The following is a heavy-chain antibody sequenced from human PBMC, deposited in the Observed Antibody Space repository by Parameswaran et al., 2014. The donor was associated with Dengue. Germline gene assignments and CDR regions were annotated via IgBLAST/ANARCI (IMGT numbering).Heavy chain of an antibody. CDR3: ARDFGGWFDP. D-gene: IGHD3-10*01. J-gene: IGHJ5*02. Sequence: VRQAPGKGPEWVAVIWYDGSNKYYADSVKGRFTISRDNSKNTLYLQMNSLRAEDTAVYYCARDFGGWFDPWGQGTLVTVSS. V-gene: IGHV3-33*01. CDR2: IWYDGSNK.